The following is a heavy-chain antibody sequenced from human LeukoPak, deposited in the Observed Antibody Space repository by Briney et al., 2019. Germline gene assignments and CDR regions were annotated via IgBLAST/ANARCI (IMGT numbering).Heavy chain of an antibody. Sequence: SQTLSLTCAISGDSVSSNSAAWNWIRQSPSRGLEWLGRTYYGSKWYNDYAVSVKSRITINPDTSKNQFSLQLNSVTPEDTAVYYCASGAAVSRAFDIWGQGTMVTVSS. V-gene: IGHV6-1*01. CDR1: GDSVSSNSAA. CDR2: TYYGSKWYN. D-gene: IGHD5/OR15-5a*01. CDR3: ASGAAVSRAFDI. J-gene: IGHJ3*02.